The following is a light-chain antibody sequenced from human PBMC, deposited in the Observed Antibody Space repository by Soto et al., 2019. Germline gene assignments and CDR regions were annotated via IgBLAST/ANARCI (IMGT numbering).Light chain of an antibody. J-gene: IGKJ1*01. Sequence: DIVMTQTTVSLPVTPGEPASISCRSSQSVLHSNGYNYLDWYLQKPGQSPQLLIYLGSNRASGVPGRFSASASGTDFTLTISRVEAEDVGVYYCMGALQSPPTFGQGTKVAIK. CDR1: QSVLHSNGYNY. CDR3: MGALQSPPT. CDR2: LGS. V-gene: IGKV2-28*01.